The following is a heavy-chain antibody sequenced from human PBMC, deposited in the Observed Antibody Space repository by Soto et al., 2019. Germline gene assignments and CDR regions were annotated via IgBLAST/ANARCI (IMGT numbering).Heavy chain of an antibody. CDR2: INSDGSST. Sequence: EVQLVESGGGLVQPGGSLRLSCAASGFTLSSYWMHWVRQAPGKGLVWVSRINSDGSSTSYADSVKGRFTISRDNAKNTLYLQMNSLRAEDTAVYYCARTSRQASYYYYYMDVWGKGTTVTVSS. CDR3: ARTSRQASYYYYYMDV. J-gene: IGHJ6*03. CDR1: GFTLSSYW. V-gene: IGHV3-74*01.